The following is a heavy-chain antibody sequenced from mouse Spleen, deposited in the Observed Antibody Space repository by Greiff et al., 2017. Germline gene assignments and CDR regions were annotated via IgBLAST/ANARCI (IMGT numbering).Heavy chain of an antibody. J-gene: IGHJ2*01. CDR1: GYTFTSYW. D-gene: IGHD1-1*02. V-gene: IGHV1-7*01. CDR3: APYGPIFDY. Sequence: QVQLQQSGAELAKPGASVKMSCKASGYTFTSYWMHWVKQRPGQGLEWIGYINPSTGYTEYNQKFKDKATLTADKSSSTAYMQLSSLTSEDSAVYYCAPYGPIFDYWGQGTTLTVSS. CDR2: INPSTGYT.